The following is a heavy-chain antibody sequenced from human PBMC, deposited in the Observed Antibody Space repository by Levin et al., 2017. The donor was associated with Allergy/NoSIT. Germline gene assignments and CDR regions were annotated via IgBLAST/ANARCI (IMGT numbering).Heavy chain of an antibody. J-gene: IGHJ3*02. V-gene: IGHV4-4*02. Sequence: SETLSLTCAVSGGSISSSNWWSWVRQPPGKGLEWIGEIYHSGSTNYNPSLKSRVTISVDKSKNQFSLKLSSVTAADTAVYYCAGGIAVAGNTDAFDIWGQGTMVTVSS. CDR3: AGGIAVAGNTDAFDI. CDR2: IYHSGST. D-gene: IGHD6-19*01. CDR1: GGSISSSNW.